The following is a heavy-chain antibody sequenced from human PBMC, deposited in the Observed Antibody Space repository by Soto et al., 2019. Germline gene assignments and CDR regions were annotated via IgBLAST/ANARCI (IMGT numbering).Heavy chain of an antibody. V-gene: IGHV4-59*12. J-gene: IGHJ4*02. CDR1: GDSISSYY. CDR3: ARDKITGLFDY. D-gene: IGHD2-8*02. CDR2: IYFSGST. Sequence: SETLSLTCTVSGDSISSYYWSWIRQPPGKGLEWIGYIYFSGSTNYNPSLKSRVTISIDTSKNQFSLKLTSVTAADTAVYYCARDKITGLFDYWGQGTLVTVSS.